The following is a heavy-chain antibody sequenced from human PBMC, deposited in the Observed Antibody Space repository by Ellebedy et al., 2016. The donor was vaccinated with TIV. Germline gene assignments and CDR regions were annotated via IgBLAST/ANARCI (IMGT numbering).Heavy chain of an antibody. V-gene: IGHV4-38-2*01. CDR3: ATFRNLDGFDI. CDR2: IYHSGSP. J-gene: IGHJ3*02. Sequence: SETLSLTCAVSGYSISSGSYWGWIRQPPGKGLEWIGSIYHSGSPYYNPSLKRRVTIPMDTSRNQFSLRLTSVTAADTAVYYCATFRNLDGFDIWGQGKMVTVSS. D-gene: IGHD2/OR15-2a*01. CDR1: GYSISSGSY.